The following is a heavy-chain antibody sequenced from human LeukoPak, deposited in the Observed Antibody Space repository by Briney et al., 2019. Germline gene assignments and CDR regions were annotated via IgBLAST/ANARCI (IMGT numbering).Heavy chain of an antibody. Sequence: PSETLSLTCTVSGGSIRNYYWSWIRQPPGKGLEWIGYIYYSGSTNYNPSLKSRVTISVDTSKNQFSLKLSSVTAADTAVYYCARAIHFDYWGQGTLVTVSS. D-gene: IGHD3-9*01. CDR1: GGSIRNYY. CDR2: IYYSGST. V-gene: IGHV4-59*01. CDR3: ARAIHFDY. J-gene: IGHJ4*02.